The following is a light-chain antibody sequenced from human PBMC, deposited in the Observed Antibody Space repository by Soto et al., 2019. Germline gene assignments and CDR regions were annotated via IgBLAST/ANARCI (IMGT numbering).Light chain of an antibody. Sequence: EIVLTQSPGTLSLSPGERATLSCRASQSVSSSYLAWYQQKPGQAPRLLIYGASSRATGIPDRFSGIGSGTDFTLTISRLEPEDFAVYYCQQYGSSSSITFGPGTKVDIK. V-gene: IGKV3-20*01. CDR2: GAS. CDR3: QQYGSSSSIT. CDR1: QSVSSSY. J-gene: IGKJ3*01.